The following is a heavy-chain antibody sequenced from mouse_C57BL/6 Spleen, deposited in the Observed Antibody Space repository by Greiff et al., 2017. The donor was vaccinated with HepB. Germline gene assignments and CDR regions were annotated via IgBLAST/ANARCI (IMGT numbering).Heavy chain of an antibody. CDR2: INPYNGGT. D-gene: IGHD1-1*01. J-gene: IGHJ2*01. Sequence: EVQLQQSGPVLVKPGASVKMSCKASGYTFTDYYMNWVKQSHGKSLEWIGVINPYNGGTSYNQKFKGKATLTVDKSSSTAYMELNSLTSEDSAVYYCASYYGSSPYYWGQGTTLTVSS. CDR1: GYTFTDYY. V-gene: IGHV1-19*01. CDR3: ASYYGSSPYY.